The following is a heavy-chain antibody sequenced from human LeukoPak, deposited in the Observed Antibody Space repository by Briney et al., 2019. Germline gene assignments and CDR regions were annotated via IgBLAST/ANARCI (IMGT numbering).Heavy chain of an antibody. V-gene: IGHV4-38-2*02. CDR3: ARVEVRAVAGPYDY. J-gene: IGHJ4*02. CDR1: GYSISSGYY. Sequence: SETLSLTCTVSGYSISSGYYWGWMRQPPGKGLEWIGSIYHSGSTYYNPSLKSRVTISVDTSKNQFSLKLSSVTAADTAVYYCARVEVRAVAGPYDYWGQGTLVTVSS. CDR2: IYHSGST. D-gene: IGHD6-19*01.